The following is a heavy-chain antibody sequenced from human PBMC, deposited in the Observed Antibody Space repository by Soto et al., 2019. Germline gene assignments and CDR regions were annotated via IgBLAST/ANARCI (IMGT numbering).Heavy chain of an antibody. D-gene: IGHD6-13*01. V-gene: IGHV3-23*01. J-gene: IGHJ4*02. Sequence: AGGSLRLSCAASGFTFSSYAMSWVRQAPGKGLEWVSAISGSGGSTYYADSVKGRFTISRDNSKNTLYLQMNSLRAEDTAVYYCAKDGQQLGLGLDYRGQGTLVTVSS. CDR3: AKDGQQLGLGLDY. CDR1: GFTFSSYA. CDR2: ISGSGGST.